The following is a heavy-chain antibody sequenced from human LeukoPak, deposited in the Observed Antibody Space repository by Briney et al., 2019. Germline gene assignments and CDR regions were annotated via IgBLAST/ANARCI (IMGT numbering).Heavy chain of an antibody. Sequence: ASVAVSCKTAGYTFTIYYMHCVRQAPEQGLEWMGWINPNSGATTYAQRFQGRVTMTRDTSISTAYTELSRLRSDDTAVYYCARNPAYCTSTSCYNDYWGQGTLVTVSS. CDR1: GYTFTIYY. D-gene: IGHD2-2*02. CDR3: ARNPAYCTSTSCYNDY. CDR2: INPNSGAT. J-gene: IGHJ4*02. V-gene: IGHV1-2*02.